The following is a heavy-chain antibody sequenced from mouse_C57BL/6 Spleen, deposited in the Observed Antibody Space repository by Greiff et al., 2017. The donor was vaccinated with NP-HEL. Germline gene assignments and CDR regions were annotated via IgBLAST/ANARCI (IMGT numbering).Heavy chain of an antibody. V-gene: IGHV1-4*01. CDR2: INPSSGYT. CDR1: GYTFTSYT. J-gene: IGHJ4*01. Sequence: VQLQQSGAELARPGASVKMSCKASGYTFTSYTMHWVKQRPGQGLEWIGYINPSSGYTKYNQKFKDKATLTADKSSSTAYMQLSSLTSEDSAVYYCAVTTVVAPRYAMDYWGQGTSVTVSS. D-gene: IGHD1-1*01. CDR3: AVTTVVAPRYAMDY.